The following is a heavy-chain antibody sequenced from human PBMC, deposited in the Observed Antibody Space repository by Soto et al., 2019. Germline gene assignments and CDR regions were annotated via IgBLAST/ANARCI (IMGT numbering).Heavy chain of an antibody. V-gene: IGHV1-18*01. CDR2: ISAYNGNT. CDR3: ARVHDFWSGYYKFYYMDV. J-gene: IGHJ6*03. CDR1: GYTFTSYG. D-gene: IGHD3-3*01. Sequence: QVQLVQSGAEVKKPGASVKVSCKASGYTFTSYGISWVRQAPGQGLEWMGWISAYNGNTNYAQKLQGRVTMTTDTSTSTAYMELRSLRSDDTAVYYWARVHDFWSGYYKFYYMDVWGKGTTVTVSS.